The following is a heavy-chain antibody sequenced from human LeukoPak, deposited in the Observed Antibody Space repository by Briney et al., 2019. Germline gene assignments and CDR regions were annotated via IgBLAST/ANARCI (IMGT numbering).Heavy chain of an antibody. CDR3: ARQLRGYTLGY. CDR1: GYSFTSYW. V-gene: IGHV5-51*01. Sequence: GESLKVSCKGSGYSFTSYWIGWVRQMPGKGLEWIGIIYPGDSDTRYSPSFHGQVTISADKSISTAYLQWSSLKASDTAMYYCARQLRGYTLGYWGQGTLVTVSS. D-gene: IGHD6-13*01. CDR2: IYPGDSDT. J-gene: IGHJ4*02.